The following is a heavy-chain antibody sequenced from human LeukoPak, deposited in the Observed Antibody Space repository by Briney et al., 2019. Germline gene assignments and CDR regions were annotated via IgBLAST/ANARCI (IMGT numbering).Heavy chain of an antibody. CDR2: IYYSGST. D-gene: IGHD2-15*01. V-gene: IGHV4-59*11. CDR3: ARTIDTRRGGYCSVGSCYSVGSNWFDP. Sequence: PSETLSLTCTVSGGSISSHYWSWIRQPPGKGLEWIGYIYYSGSTDYNPSLKSRVTISVDTSKNQFSLKLSSVTAADTAVYYCARTIDTRRGGYCSVGSCYSVGSNWFDPWGQGTLVTVSS. CDR1: GGSISSHY. J-gene: IGHJ5*02.